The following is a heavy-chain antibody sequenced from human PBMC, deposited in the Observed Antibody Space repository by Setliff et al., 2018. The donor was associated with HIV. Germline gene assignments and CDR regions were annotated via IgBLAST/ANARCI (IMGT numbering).Heavy chain of an antibody. Sequence: ASVKVSCKAPGYTFTSYYMHWVRQAPGQGLEWMGMVYPSDGSTSYAQKFQGRVTMTRDTSTSTIYMELNSLTSEDTAVYYCARDNTAFDIWGQGTMVTVS. D-gene: IGHD2-2*02. CDR3: ARDNTAFDI. J-gene: IGHJ3*02. CDR1: GYTFTSYY. CDR2: VYPSDGST. V-gene: IGHV1-46*01.